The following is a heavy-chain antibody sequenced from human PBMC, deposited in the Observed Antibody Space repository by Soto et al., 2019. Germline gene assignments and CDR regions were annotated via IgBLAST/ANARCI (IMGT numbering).Heavy chain of an antibody. V-gene: IGHV1-46*01. CDR2: INPSGCST. CDR3: ARDYYGRSGYYDSFDI. D-gene: IGHD3-22*01. Sequence: RTSVKVSCKASGYTFTTYYMHWVRQAPGQGLEWMGIINPSGCSTSYAQKFQGRVTMTRDTSTSTVYMELSSLKSEDTAVYYCARDYYGRSGYYDSFDIWGQGTMVTFSS. J-gene: IGHJ3*02. CDR1: GYTFTTYY.